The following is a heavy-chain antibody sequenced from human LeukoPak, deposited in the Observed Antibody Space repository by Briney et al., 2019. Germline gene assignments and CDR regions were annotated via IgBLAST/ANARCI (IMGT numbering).Heavy chain of an antibody. J-gene: IGHJ4*02. CDR1: GFTLFWHV. Sequence: GGSLRLSCSASGFTLFWHVMHWVRQAPGKALEYVSFIHHNGEITSYADSVRGRFTVSRDNSKNTLFLELSSLRVDDTAVYYCARGMSGTYSFDYWGQGTLVTVPS. CDR3: ARGMSGTYSFDY. V-gene: IGHV3-64D*06. D-gene: IGHD1-26*01. CDR2: IHHNGEIT.